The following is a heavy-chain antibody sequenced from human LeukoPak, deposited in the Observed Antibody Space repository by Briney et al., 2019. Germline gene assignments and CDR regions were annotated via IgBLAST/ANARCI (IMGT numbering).Heavy chain of an antibody. CDR1: GFTFSSYS. D-gene: IGHD5-18*01. Sequence: GGSLRLSCAASGFTFSSYSMNWVRQAPGKGLEWVSSISSSSSYIYYADSVKGRFTISRDNAKNSLYLQMNSLRAEDTAVYYCAREAYSYGPPIDYWGQGTLVTVSS. V-gene: IGHV3-21*01. CDR2: ISSSSSYI. J-gene: IGHJ4*02. CDR3: AREAYSYGPPIDY.